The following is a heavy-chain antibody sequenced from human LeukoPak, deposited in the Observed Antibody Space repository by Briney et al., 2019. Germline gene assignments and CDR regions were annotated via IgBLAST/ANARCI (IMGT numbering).Heavy chain of an antibody. Sequence: GGSLILSCAASGFTDSSNYMSWVRQAPGKGLEWVSVIYSGGSTYYADSVKGRFTISRDNSKNTLYLQMNSLRAEDTAVYYCARGNLPLDYWGQGTLVTVSS. V-gene: IGHV3-53*01. J-gene: IGHJ4*02. CDR2: IYSGGST. CDR3: ARGNLPLDY. D-gene: IGHD1-14*01. CDR1: GFTDSSNY.